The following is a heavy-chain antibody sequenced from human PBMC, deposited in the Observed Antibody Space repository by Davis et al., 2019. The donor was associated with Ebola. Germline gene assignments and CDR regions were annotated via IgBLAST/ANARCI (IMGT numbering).Heavy chain of an antibody. Sequence: GESLKISCAASGLTFSSYGMHWVRQAPGKGLEWVAVISYDGSNKYYADSVKGRFTISRDNSKNTLYLQMNSLRAEDTAVYYCAKGLGDYYYYGMDVWGQGTTVTVSS. D-gene: IGHD3-16*01. CDR3: AKGLGDYYYYGMDV. J-gene: IGHJ6*02. CDR2: ISYDGSNK. CDR1: GLTFSSYG. V-gene: IGHV3-30*18.